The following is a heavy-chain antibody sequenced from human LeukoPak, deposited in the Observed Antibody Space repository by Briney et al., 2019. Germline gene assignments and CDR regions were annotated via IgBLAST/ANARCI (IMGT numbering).Heavy chain of an antibody. V-gene: IGHV4-61*02. CDR2: IYTSGST. Sequence: SETLSLTCTVSGGSISSGSYYWSWIRQPAGKGLEWIGRIYTSGSTNYNPSLKGRVTISVDKSKNQFSLKLSPVTAADTAVYYCARGYGSGSYFVYWGQGTLVTVSS. CDR1: GGSISSGSYY. J-gene: IGHJ4*02. D-gene: IGHD3-10*01. CDR3: ARGYGSGSYFVY.